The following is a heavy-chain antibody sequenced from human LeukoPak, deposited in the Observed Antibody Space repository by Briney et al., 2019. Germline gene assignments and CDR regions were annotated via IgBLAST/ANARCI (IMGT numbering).Heavy chain of an antibody. J-gene: IGHJ4*02. CDR1: GFTFSHYG. CDR2: ISSSSSYI. CDR3: ARDDWNGFLDY. D-gene: IGHD1-1*01. Sequence: GGSLRLSCVGSGFTFSHYGMNWVRQAPGKGLEWVSSISSSSSYIYYADSVKGRFTISRDNAKNSLYLQMNSLRAEDTAVYYCARDDWNGFLDYWGQGTLVTVSS. V-gene: IGHV3-21*01.